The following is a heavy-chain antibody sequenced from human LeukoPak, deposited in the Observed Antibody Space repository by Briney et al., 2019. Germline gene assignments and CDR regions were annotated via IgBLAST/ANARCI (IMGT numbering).Heavy chain of an antibody. V-gene: IGHV3-11*05. CDR3: VRATEGGAMDV. J-gene: IGHJ6*02. D-gene: IGHD2-21*02. CDR1: GFSFSDYH. CDR2: ISSGGDST. Sequence: GGSLRLSCEASGFSFSDYHMTWIRQAPGEGLEWVSYISSGGDSTSYAESLEGRFTISRDNAKKSLYLRLNSLRPEDTAIYYCVRATEGGAMDVWGQGTTVTVSS.